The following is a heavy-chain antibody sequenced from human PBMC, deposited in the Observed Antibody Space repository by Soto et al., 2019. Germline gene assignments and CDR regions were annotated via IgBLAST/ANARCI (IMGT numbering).Heavy chain of an antibody. CDR3: ARDPKTSGGQHWAFNYFDS. Sequence: QVQLVESGGGVVQPGRSLRLSCAASGFSFSISPMHWVRQAPGKGPEWVALISYDGTNKFYADSVKGRFTISRDNSKSTLYLQVESLRPEDAAVHYCARDPKTSGGQHWAFNYFDSWGQGTLVTVSS. V-gene: IGHV3-30-3*01. CDR1: GFSFSISP. D-gene: IGHD7-27*01. J-gene: IGHJ4*02. CDR2: ISYDGTNK.